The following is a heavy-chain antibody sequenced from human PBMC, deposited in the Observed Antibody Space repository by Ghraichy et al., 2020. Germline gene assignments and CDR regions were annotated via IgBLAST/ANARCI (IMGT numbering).Heavy chain of an antibody. CDR1: GLMFSPNN. V-gene: IGHV3-21*01. CDR3: SRGGGAGTPVLYHMDV. D-gene: IGHD6-19*01. J-gene: IGHJ6*02. Sequence: GGSLRLSCVASGLMFSPNNMNWVRQAPGKGLEWVSAICSSTRYIYYAASVKGRFTISRDNAQTSLYLQMNSLRAEDTAVYYCSRGGGAGTPVLYHMDVWGLGTTVNVSS. CDR2: ICSSTRYI.